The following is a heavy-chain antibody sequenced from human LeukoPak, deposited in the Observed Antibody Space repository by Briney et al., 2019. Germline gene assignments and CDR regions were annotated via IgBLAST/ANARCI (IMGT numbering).Heavy chain of an antibody. V-gene: IGHV1-8*03. CDR2: MNPNSGNT. Sequence: ASVKVSCKASGYTFTSYDINWVRQATGQGLEWMGWMNPNSGNTGYAQKFQGRVTITRNTSISTAYMELSSLRSEDTAVYYCARGDYDYYYYYMDVWGKGTTVTVSS. CDR3: ARGDYDYYYYYMDV. J-gene: IGHJ6*03. D-gene: IGHD4-17*01. CDR1: GYTFTSYD.